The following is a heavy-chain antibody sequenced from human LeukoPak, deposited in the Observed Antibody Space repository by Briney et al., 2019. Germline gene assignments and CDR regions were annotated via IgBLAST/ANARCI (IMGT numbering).Heavy chain of an antibody. CDR1: GGSISSGGYY. D-gene: IGHD3-10*01. CDR2: IYYSGST. Sequence: PSETLSLTCTVSGGSISSGGYYWSWIRQHPGKGLEWIGYIYYSGSTYYNPSLKSRVTISVDTSKNQFSPKLSSVTAADTAVYYCARGPRELFAQDWGQGTLVTVSS. V-gene: IGHV4-31*03. J-gene: IGHJ4*02. CDR3: ARGPRELFAQD.